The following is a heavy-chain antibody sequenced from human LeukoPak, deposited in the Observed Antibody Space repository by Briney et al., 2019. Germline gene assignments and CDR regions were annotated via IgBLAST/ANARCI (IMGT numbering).Heavy chain of an antibody. CDR3: ARDDYGDY. V-gene: IGHV1-18*01. CDR1: LYTFSPYG. J-gene: IGHJ4*02. CDR2: ISAYNGNT. Sequence: TPVRSSCKTSLYTFSPYGINWGRQAPVHGLEWMGWISAYNGNTNYAQKLQGRVTMTTDTSTSTAYMELRSLRSDDTAVYYCARDDYGDYWGQGTLVTVSS.